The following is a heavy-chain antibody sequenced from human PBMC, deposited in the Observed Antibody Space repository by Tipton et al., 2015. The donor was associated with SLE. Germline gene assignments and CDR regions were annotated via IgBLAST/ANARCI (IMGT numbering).Heavy chain of an antibody. D-gene: IGHD6-6*01. CDR3: ARGGVAAPGAGAFDI. CDR1: GGSFSHYY. Sequence: TLSLTCAVHGGSFSHYYWTWIRQPPGKGLEWIGQISQSGRSHYNPSLRSRVTISVDTSKNQISLKLASVTAADTAIYYCARGGVAAPGAGAFDIWGQGTMVTVSS. V-gene: IGHV4-34*01. J-gene: IGHJ3*02. CDR2: ISQSGRS.